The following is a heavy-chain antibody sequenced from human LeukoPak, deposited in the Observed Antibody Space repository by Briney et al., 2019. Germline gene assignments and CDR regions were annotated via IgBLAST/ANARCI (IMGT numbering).Heavy chain of an antibody. CDR2: INPNSGGT. J-gene: IGHJ4*02. D-gene: IGHD5-12*01. V-gene: IGHV1-2*02. CDR3: ARDWASGYGVAKKYYFDY. CDR1: GYTFTFYY. Sequence: ASVKVSCKASGYTFTFYYTHWVRQAPGQGLEWMGWINPNSGGTNYAQKFQGRVTMTRAKSISTAYMELSRLTSDDTAVYSCARDWASGYGVAKKYYFDYWGQGTLVTVSS.